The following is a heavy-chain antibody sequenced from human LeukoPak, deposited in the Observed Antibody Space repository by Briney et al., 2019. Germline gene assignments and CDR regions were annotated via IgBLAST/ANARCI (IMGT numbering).Heavy chain of an antibody. CDR2: INQNGNQE. D-gene: IGHD2-15*01. J-gene: IGHJ4*02. CDR1: GFTFSSYA. Sequence: GGSLRLSCAASGFTFSSYAMSGVRQAPGKGLEWVANINQNGNQEFYVDSVKGRFTVSRDNTKNSLYLQMNSLRAEDTAVYYCAPAGSNREFHSWGQGTLVTVSS. V-gene: IGHV3-7*03. CDR3: APAGSNREFHS.